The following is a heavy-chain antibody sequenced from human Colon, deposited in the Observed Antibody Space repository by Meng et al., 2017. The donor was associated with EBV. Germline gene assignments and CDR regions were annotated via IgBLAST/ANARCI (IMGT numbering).Heavy chain of an antibody. CDR2: IPHRCSS. CDR1: VSAISNPNW. J-gene: IGHJ1*01. V-gene: IGHV4-4*03. D-gene: IGHD3-10*01. CDR3: LRGSGGSV. Sequence: GPVQVKPPETLSLRCAVHVSAISNPNWLAWVRQPPGRGLECIGEIPHRCSSAYNPSLKSRVSMSIDKSKNQFSLKLTSVTAADTAVYHCLRGSGGSVWGQGTLVTVSS.